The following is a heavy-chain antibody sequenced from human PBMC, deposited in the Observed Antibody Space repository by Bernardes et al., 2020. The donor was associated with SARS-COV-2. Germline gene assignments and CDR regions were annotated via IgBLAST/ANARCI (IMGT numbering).Heavy chain of an antibody. CDR3: AKDREATQSYHYFGMDV. D-gene: IGHD5-12*01. CDR1: GFTFRNYA. J-gene: IGHJ6*02. CDR2: ISGGGGST. Sequence: GGSLRLSCAASGFTFRNYAMSWVRQAPGKGLEWVSGISGGGGSTDYADSVKGRFIISRENSKNTLYLQMTNLRVEDAAVYYCAKDREATQSYHYFGMDVWGQGTTVTVSS. V-gene: IGHV3-23*01.